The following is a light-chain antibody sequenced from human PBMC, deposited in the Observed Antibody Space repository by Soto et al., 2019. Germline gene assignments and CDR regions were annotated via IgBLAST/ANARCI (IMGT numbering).Light chain of an antibody. CDR1: SSNVESYNL. CDR3: SSYAGAVV. CDR2: EGS. J-gene: IGLJ2*01. Sequence: QSALTQPASVSGSPGQSITISCTRTSSNVESYNLVSWYQHPPGKAPKLIIYEGSERPSGVSNRFSGAQSGHSASLTISGLQAEDEADYYCSSYAGAVVFGRGTKLTVL. V-gene: IGLV2-23*01.